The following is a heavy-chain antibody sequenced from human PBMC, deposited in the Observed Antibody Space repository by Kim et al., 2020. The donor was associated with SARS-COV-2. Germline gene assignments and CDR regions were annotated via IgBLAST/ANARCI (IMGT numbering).Heavy chain of an antibody. CDR3: ARQKTAPVGIFGVVIAPGAFDI. V-gene: IGHV4-59*08. CDR2: IYYSGST. CDR1: GGSISSYY. Sequence: SETLSLTCTVSGGSISSYYWSWIRQPPGKGLEWIGYIYYSGSTNYNPSLKSRVTISVDTSKNQFSLKLSSVTAAATAVYYCARQKTAPVGIFGVVIAPGAFDIWGQGTMVTVSS. J-gene: IGHJ3*02. D-gene: IGHD3-3*01.